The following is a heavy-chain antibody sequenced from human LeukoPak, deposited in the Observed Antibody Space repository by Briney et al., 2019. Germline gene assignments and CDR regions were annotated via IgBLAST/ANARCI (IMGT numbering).Heavy chain of an antibody. Sequence: SETLSLTCTVSGGSIRSYYWSWIRQPAGKGLEWIGRIYTSGSTNYNPSLKSRVTMSVDTSKNQFSLKLSSVTAADTAVYYCARGSGLSYSSSWRLIDYWGQGTLVTVSS. CDR1: GGSIRSYY. CDR3: ARGSGLSYSSSWRLIDY. D-gene: IGHD6-13*01. V-gene: IGHV4-4*07. CDR2: IYTSGST. J-gene: IGHJ4*02.